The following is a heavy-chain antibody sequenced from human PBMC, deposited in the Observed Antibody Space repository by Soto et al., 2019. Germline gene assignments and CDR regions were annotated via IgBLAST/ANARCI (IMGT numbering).Heavy chain of an antibody. D-gene: IGHD2-21*02. V-gene: IGHV1-46*01. CDR3: ARVIAPIVVVTAYYYYMDV. J-gene: IGHJ6*03. Sequence: ASVKVSCKASGYTFTSYYMHWVRQAPGQGLEWMGIINPSGGSTSYAQKFQGRVTMTRDTSTSTVYMELSSLRSEDTAVYYCARVIAPIVVVTAYYYYMDVWGKGTTVTVSS. CDR1: GYTFTSYY. CDR2: INPSGGST.